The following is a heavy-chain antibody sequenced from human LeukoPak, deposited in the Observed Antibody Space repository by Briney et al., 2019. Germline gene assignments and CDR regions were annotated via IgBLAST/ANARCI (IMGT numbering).Heavy chain of an antibody. J-gene: IGHJ5*02. V-gene: IGHV3-23*01. Sequence: SGGSLRLSCAASGFTFSSYAMSWVRQAPGKGLEWVSAISGSGGSTYYADSVKGWFTISRDNSKNTLYLQMNSLRVEDTAVYYCANGGYGGYNWFDPWGQGTLVTASS. CDR2: ISGSGGST. D-gene: IGHD3-16*01. CDR3: ANGGYGGYNWFDP. CDR1: GFTFSSYA.